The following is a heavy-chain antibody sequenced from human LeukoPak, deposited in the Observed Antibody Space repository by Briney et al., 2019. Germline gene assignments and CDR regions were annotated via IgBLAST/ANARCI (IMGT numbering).Heavy chain of an antibody. V-gene: IGHV3-9*01. Sequence: PGGSLRLSCAASGFTFYDYAMYWVRQAPGKGLEWVSGITWNSGSIGYADSVKGRFTISRDNAKNSLYLQMNSLRAEDTALYYCAKGTYYYESSGYLGYFDYWGQGTLVTVSS. D-gene: IGHD3-22*01. CDR2: ITWNSGSI. CDR1: GFTFYDYA. CDR3: AKGTYYYESSGYLGYFDY. J-gene: IGHJ4*02.